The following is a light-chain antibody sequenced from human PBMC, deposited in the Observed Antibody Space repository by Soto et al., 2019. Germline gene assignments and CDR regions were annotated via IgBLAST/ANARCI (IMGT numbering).Light chain of an antibody. J-gene: IGKJ3*01. Sequence: DIQMTQSPTSLSASVGDRVTITCRASQGIRNFVAWYQQKPGKAPKRLIYAPSTLQSGVPSRFTGSGSGTDFTLTINSLQPEDVATYSCQKDSSFPVFGPGNKVEIK. CDR1: QGIRNF. V-gene: IGKV1-27*01. CDR3: QKDSSFPV. CDR2: APS.